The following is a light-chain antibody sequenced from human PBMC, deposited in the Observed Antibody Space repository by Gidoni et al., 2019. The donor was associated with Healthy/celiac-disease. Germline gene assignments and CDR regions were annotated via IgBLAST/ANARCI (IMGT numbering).Light chain of an antibody. CDR1: QDISNY. CDR3: QQYDNLSFT. Sequence: DNQMTPSPSPLSASVGDRVTITCQARQDISNYLNWYQQKPGKAPKLLIYDASNLETGVPSRFSGSGSGTDFTFTISSLQPEYIATYYCQQYDNLSFTFGQGTRLEIK. J-gene: IGKJ5*01. V-gene: IGKV1-33*01. CDR2: DAS.